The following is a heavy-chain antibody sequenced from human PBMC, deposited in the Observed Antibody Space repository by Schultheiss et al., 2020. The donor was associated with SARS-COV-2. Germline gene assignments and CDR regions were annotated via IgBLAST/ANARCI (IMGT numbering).Heavy chain of an antibody. V-gene: IGHV3-9*01. D-gene: IGHD2-15*01. CDR3: ARSYCSGGRCYSLDY. Sequence: GGSLRLSCVASGFTFDDYAMHWVRQAPGKGLEWVSGISWNSGSIGYADSVKGRFTISRDNAKNSLYLQMNSLRAEDTAVYYCARSYCSGGRCYSLDYWGQGTLVTVSS. J-gene: IGHJ4*02. CDR2: ISWNSGSI. CDR1: GFTFDDYA.